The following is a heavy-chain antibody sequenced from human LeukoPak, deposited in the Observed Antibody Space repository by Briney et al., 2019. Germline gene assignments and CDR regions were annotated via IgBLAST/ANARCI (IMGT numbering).Heavy chain of an antibody. CDR2: IWYDGSNK. CDR1: GFTFSSYG. J-gene: IGHJ6*02. Sequence: GGSLRLSCAASGFTFSSYGMPWVRQAPGKGLEWVAVIWYDGSNKYYADSVKGRFTISRDNSKNTLYLQMNSLRAEDTAVYYCARERQLVPYGMDVWGQGTTVTVSS. CDR3: ARERQLVPYGMDV. V-gene: IGHV3-33*01. D-gene: IGHD6-6*01.